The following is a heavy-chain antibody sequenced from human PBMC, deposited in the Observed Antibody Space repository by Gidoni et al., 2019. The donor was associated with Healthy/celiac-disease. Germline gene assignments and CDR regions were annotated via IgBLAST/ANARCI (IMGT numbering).Heavy chain of an antibody. V-gene: IGHV4-39*01. CDR1: GGSISSRSYY. Sequence: QLQLQESGPGLVKPSETLSLTCTVPGGSISSRSYYWGWIRQPPGKGLEWIGSIYYSGSTYYNPSLKSRVTISVDTSKNQFSLKLSSVTAADTAVYYCARGPSYCSGGSCYSVVFDPWGQGTLVTVSS. CDR2: IYYSGST. D-gene: IGHD2-15*01. J-gene: IGHJ5*02. CDR3: ARGPSYCSGGSCYSVVFDP.